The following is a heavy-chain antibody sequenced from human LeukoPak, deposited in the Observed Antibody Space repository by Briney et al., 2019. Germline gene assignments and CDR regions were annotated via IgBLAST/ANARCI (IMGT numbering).Heavy chain of an antibody. Sequence: GGSLRLSCAASGFTFSSYAMHWVRQAPGKGLEWVAVISYDGSNKYYADSVKGRFTISRDNAKNSLYLQMNSLRAEDTAVYYCARMGGTSTEYYDFWSGYPHYYFDYWGQGTLVTVSS. D-gene: IGHD3-3*01. CDR1: GFTFSSYA. CDR2: ISYDGSNK. J-gene: IGHJ4*02. CDR3: ARMGGTSTEYYDFWSGYPHYYFDY. V-gene: IGHV3-30-3*01.